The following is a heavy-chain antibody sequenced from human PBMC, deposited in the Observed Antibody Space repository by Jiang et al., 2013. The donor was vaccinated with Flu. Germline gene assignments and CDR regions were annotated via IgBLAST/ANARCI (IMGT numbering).Heavy chain of an antibody. V-gene: IGHV4-38-2*02. CDR3: ARVRRGTAVGLDY. Sequence: GLVKPSETLSLSCSVSGDSISRGFYWSWIRQPPGKGLEWIASVFHSGSRYFNPSLRSRVTISVDTSRNEFSLILTSVTAADTAVYFCARVRRGTAVGLDYWGQGALVTVSS. D-gene: IGHD2-2*01. CDR2: VFHSGSR. J-gene: IGHJ4*02. CDR1: GDSISRGFY.